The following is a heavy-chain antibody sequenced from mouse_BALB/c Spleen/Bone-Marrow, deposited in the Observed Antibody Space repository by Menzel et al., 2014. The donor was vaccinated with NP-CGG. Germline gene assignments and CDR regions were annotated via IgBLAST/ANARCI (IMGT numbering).Heavy chain of an antibody. CDR3: ARDYYGFSYGFAY. CDR1: GYSFTGYT. D-gene: IGHD1-1*01. Sequence: VQLKQSGPELAKPGASMKISCKASGYSFTGYTMNWVKQSHGKNLEWIGLINPYNGGTNYNQKFEGKATLTVDKSSSAAYMELLSLTSEDSAVYYCARDYYGFSYGFAYWGQGTLVTVSA. J-gene: IGHJ3*01. CDR2: INPYNGGT. V-gene: IGHV1-18*01.